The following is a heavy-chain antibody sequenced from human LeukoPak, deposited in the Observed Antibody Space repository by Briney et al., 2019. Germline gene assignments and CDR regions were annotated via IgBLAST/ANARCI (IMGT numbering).Heavy chain of an antibody. CDR2: IYTSGST. Sequence: PAETLSLTCTVSAGSMNSYYWSWIREPPRKGLEWIGYIYTSGSTNYNPSLKSRVTISVDTSKNQFSLKLSSVTAADTAVYYCARRGNSGYDWLHWFDPWGQGTLVTVSS. D-gene: IGHD5-12*01. J-gene: IGHJ5*02. CDR3: ARRGNSGYDWLHWFDP. CDR1: AGSMNSYY. V-gene: IGHV4-4*09.